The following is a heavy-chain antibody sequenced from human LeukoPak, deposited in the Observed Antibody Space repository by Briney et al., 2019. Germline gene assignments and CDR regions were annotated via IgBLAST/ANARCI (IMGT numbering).Heavy chain of an antibody. J-gene: IGHJ4*02. D-gene: IGHD1-14*01. V-gene: IGHV4-59*08. Sequence: SETLSLTCSVSGGSVSSYYWSWIRQSAGKGLEWMGYIHNSGRTNYNPSLKSRVTGFVDTSKNQVSLRLSSVTAADTAVYYCARHGTISSESYFDYWGQGALVTVSS. CDR3: ARHGTISSESYFDY. CDR2: IHNSGRT. CDR1: GGSVSSYY.